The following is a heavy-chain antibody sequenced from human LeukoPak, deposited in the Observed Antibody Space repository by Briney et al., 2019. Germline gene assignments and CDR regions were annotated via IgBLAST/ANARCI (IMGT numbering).Heavy chain of an antibody. CDR1: GYTFTGYH. CDR3: ARCPVGPTPGGAFDI. J-gene: IGHJ3*02. Sequence: ASVKVSCKASGYTFTGYHIHWVRQAPGQGPEWMGWINPNTGGTNYAQKFQGRVTMTRDTSISTAYMELSSLSSEDTAVYYCARCPVGPTPGGAFDIWGQGTMVTVSS. CDR2: INPNTGGT. D-gene: IGHD1-26*01. V-gene: IGHV1-2*02.